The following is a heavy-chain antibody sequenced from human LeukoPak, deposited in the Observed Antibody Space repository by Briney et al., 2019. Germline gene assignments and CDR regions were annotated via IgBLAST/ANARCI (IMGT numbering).Heavy chain of an antibody. CDR1: GFTFSSYA. D-gene: IGHD6-13*01. CDR2: ISGSGGST. CDR3: AREVSSSGYFDY. J-gene: IGHJ4*02. V-gene: IGHV3-23*01. Sequence: PGGSLRLSCAASGFTFSSYAMSWVRQAPGKGLEWVSAISGSGGSTYYADSVKGRFTISRDNAKNTLYLQMNSLRAEDTAVYYCAREVSSSGYFDYWGQGTLVTVSS.